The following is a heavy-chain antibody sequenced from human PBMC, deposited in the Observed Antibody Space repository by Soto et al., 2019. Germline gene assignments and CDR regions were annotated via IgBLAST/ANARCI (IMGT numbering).Heavy chain of an antibody. V-gene: IGHV3-21*01. CDR1: GFTFSSYS. CDR2: ISSSSSYI. CDR3: ARDVKAGYSSSWQRGGAFDI. J-gene: IGHJ3*02. Sequence: GGSLRLSCAASGFTFSSYSMNWVRQAPGKGLEWVSSISSSSSYIYYADSVKGRFTISRDNAKNSLYLQMNSLRDEDTAVYYCARDVKAGYSSSWQRGGAFDIWGQGTMVTVSS. D-gene: IGHD6-13*01.